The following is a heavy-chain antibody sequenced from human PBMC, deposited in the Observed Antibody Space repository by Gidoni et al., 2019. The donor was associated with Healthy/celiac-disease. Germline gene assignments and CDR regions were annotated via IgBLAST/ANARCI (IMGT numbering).Heavy chain of an antibody. CDR1: GGPFSSYA. CDR2: IIPIFGTA. V-gene: IGHV1-69*01. Sequence: QVQLVQSGAEEKKPGSSVKVSCKASGGPFSSYAISWVRQAPGQGLEWMGGIIPIFGTANYAQKFQGRVTITADESTSTAYMELSSLRSEDTAVYYCAREAWGEYYFDYWGQGTLVTVSS. CDR3: AREAWGEYYFDY. J-gene: IGHJ4*02. D-gene: IGHD7-27*01.